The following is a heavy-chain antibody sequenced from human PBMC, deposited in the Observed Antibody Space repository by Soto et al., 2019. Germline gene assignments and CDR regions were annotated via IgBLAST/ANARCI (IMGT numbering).Heavy chain of an antibody. Sequence: EVQLTESGGGSVQPGGSLRLSCADSRFTFRSYRMHWVRQAPGKRLEWISRVHNDGSSAAYADSVKGRFTVSRDTGKNALYLQMNSLGAEDTAVYYCALGRYCSGGTCSFDHWGQGTLVTVSS. CDR1: RFTFRSYR. CDR2: VHNDGSSA. V-gene: IGHV3-74*01. J-gene: IGHJ4*02. CDR3: ALGRYCSGGTCSFDH. D-gene: IGHD2-15*01.